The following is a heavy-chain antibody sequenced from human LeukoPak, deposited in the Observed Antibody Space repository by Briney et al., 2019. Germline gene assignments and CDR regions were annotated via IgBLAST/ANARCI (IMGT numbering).Heavy chain of an antibody. V-gene: IGHV3-9*01. Sequence: GGSLRLSCAASGFTFDDYAMHWVRQAPGKGLEWVSGISWNSGSIGYADSVKGRFTISRDNAKNSLYLQVNSLRAEDTALYYCAKVTGIAVAGSEMDYWGRGTLVTVSS. CDR3: AKVTGIAVAGSEMDY. D-gene: IGHD6-19*01. J-gene: IGHJ4*02. CDR1: GFTFDDYA. CDR2: ISWNSGSI.